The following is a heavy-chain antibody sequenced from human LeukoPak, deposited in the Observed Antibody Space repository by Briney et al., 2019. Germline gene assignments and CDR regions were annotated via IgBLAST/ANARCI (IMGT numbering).Heavy chain of an antibody. V-gene: IGHV4-59*01. CDR1: GGSISSYY. J-gene: IGHJ5*02. CDR2: IYYSGST. CDR3: AREPLP. Sequence: SETLSLTCTVSGGSISSYYLNWIRQPPGKGLEWIGYIYYSGSTNYSPSLKSRVTISVDTSKNQFSLKLNSVTAADTAVYYCAREPLPWGQGTLVTVSS.